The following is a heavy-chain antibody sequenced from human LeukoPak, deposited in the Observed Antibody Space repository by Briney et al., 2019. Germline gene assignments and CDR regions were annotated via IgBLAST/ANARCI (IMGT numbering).Heavy chain of an antibody. CDR1: GYTFSAFY. D-gene: IGHD4-23*01. J-gene: IGHJ3*02. CDR2: INPNSGGT. Sequence: GASVKVSCKTSGYTFSAFYMHWVRQAPGQGLEWMGWINPNSGGTNYAQKFQGRVTMTRDTSISTAYMELSRLRSDDTAVYYCARGIMTVVTPGAFDIWGQGTMVTVSS. V-gene: IGHV1-2*02. CDR3: ARGIMTVVTPGAFDI.